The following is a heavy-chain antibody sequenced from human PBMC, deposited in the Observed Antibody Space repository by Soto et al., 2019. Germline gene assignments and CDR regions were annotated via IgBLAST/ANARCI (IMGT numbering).Heavy chain of an antibody. D-gene: IGHD3-22*01. CDR3: ARAWTPYYYDSSGYGAPADAFDI. V-gene: IGHV1-46*01. Sequence: ASVKVSCKASGYTFTSYYMHWVRQAPGQGLEWMGIINPSGGSTSYAQKFQGRVTMTRDTSTSTVYMELSSLRSEDTAVYYCARAWTPYYYDSSGYGAPADAFDIWGQGTMVTVS. CDR2: INPSGGST. CDR1: GYTFTSYY. J-gene: IGHJ3*02.